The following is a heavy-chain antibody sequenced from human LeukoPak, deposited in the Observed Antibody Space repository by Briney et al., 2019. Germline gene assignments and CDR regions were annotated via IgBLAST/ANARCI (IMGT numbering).Heavy chain of an antibody. J-gene: IGHJ4*02. CDR2: ISYDGIYQ. Sequence: GSLRLSCAVSGFTFRSYAMHWVRQAPGQGLEWVAVISYDGIYQDYADSVKGRITISRDNSKNTLYLQMNSLRAEDTAVYYCAKDRAVAGIGAPAYWGQGTLVTVSS. V-gene: IGHV3-30*04. D-gene: IGHD6-19*01. CDR3: AKDRAVAGIGAPAY. CDR1: GFTFRSYA.